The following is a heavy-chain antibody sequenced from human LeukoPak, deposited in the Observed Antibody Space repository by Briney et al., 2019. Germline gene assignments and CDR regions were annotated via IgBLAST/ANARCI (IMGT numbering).Heavy chain of an antibody. D-gene: IGHD3-22*01. Sequence: SVKVSCKASGGTFSSYAISWVRQAPGQGLEWMGGTIPIFGTANYAQKFQGRVTITADESTSTAYMELSSLRSEDTAVYYCARDAKPRPMYYYDSSGHRVTSIRGGYFDYWGQGTLVTVSS. J-gene: IGHJ4*02. CDR3: ARDAKPRPMYYYDSSGHRVTSIRGGYFDY. CDR2: TIPIFGTA. CDR1: GGTFSSYA. V-gene: IGHV1-69*13.